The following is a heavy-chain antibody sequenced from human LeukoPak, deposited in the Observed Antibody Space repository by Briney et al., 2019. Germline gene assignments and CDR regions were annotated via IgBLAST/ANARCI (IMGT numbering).Heavy chain of an antibody. D-gene: IGHD5-12*01. CDR3: ARGGYSGYELDY. Sequence: PGGSLRLSCAASGFTFSSYSMNWVRQAPGKGLEWVSSISSSSSYIYYADSVKGRFTISRDNAKNSLYLQMNSLRAEDTAVYYCARGGYSGYELDYWGQGTLVTVSS. J-gene: IGHJ4*02. V-gene: IGHV3-21*01. CDR1: GFTFSSYS. CDR2: ISSSSSYI.